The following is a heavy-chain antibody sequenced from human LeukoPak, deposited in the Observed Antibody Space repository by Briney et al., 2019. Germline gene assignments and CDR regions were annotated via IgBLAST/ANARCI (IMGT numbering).Heavy chain of an antibody. CDR2: IYYSGST. D-gene: IGHD5-24*01. Sequence: SETLSLTCTVSGGSISSYYWSWIRQPPGKGLEWIGYIYYSGSTNYNPSLKSRVTISVDTSKNQFSLKLSSVTAADTAVYCCARGEFEMATMGHYYYGMDVWGQGTTVTVSS. CDR3: ARGEFEMATMGHYYYGMDV. J-gene: IGHJ6*02. V-gene: IGHV4-59*01. CDR1: GGSISSYY.